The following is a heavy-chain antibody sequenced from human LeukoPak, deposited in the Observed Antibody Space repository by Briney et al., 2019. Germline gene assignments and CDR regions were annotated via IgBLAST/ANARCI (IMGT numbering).Heavy chain of an antibody. D-gene: IGHD5-12*01. J-gene: IGHJ5*02. CDR3: AKDHGVDIVATYGVYGNWFDP. CDR1: GFTFSSYG. Sequence: PGGSLRLSCAASGFTFSSYGMHWVRQAPGKGLEWVAVISYDGGNKYYADSVKGRFTISRDNSKNTLYLQMNSLRAEDTAVYYCAKDHGVDIVATYGVYGNWFDPWGQGTLVTVSS. CDR2: ISYDGGNK. V-gene: IGHV3-30*18.